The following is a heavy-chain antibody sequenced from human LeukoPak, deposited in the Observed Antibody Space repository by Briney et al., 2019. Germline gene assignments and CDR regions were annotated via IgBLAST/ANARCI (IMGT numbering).Heavy chain of an antibody. D-gene: IGHD2-15*01. Sequence: GSSVTVSCKASGGTVSSYAISWVRQAPGQGLEWMGGIIPIFGTANYAQKFQGRVTMTRDTSISTAYMELSRLRSDDTAVYYCASSGTDAFDIWGQGTMVTVSS. V-gene: IGHV1-69*05. CDR2: IIPIFGTA. J-gene: IGHJ3*02. CDR1: GGTVSSYA. CDR3: ASSGTDAFDI.